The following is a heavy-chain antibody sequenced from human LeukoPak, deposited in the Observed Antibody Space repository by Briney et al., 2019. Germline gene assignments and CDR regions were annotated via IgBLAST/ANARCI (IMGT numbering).Heavy chain of an antibody. CDR1: GGSFSGDY. V-gene: IGHV4-30-4*08. J-gene: IGHJ4*02. D-gene: IGHD3-10*01. CDR2: IYYSGST. Sequence: PSETLSLTCAVYGGSFSGDYWSWIRQPPGKGLEGIGYIYYSGSTYYNPSLKSRVTISVDTSKNQFSLKLSSVTAADTAVYYCAREDYYGFYFDYWGQGTLVTVSS. CDR3: AREDYYGFYFDY.